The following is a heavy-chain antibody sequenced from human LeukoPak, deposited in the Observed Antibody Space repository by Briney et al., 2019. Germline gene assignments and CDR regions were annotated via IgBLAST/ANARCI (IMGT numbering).Heavy chain of an antibody. J-gene: IGHJ4*02. D-gene: IGHD4-23*01. CDR1: GFTVSSNY. CDR2: IYSGGST. CDR3: ARLVNGGSSYFDY. V-gene: IGHV3-53*01. Sequence: GGSLRLSCAASGFTVSSNYMSWVRQAPGKGLGWVSVIYSGGSTYYADSVKGRFTISRDNSKNTLYLQVDSLRAEDTAVYYCARLVNGGSSYFDYWGQGTLVTVSS.